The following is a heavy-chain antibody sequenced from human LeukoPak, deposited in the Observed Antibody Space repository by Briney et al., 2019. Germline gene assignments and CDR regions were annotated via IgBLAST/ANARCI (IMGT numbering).Heavy chain of an antibody. V-gene: IGHV1-46*01. CDR2: INPSSGIT. CDR1: GYTFTSYY. D-gene: IGHD2/OR15-2a*01. J-gene: IGHJ6*02. Sequence: GASVKVSCKASGYTFTSYYMHWVRQAPGQGLEWMGIINPSSGITTYGQKFQGRVAVTRDTSTSTVYMELSSLRSQDTAVYYCARENTLITRGDYYYGMDVWGQGTTVIVSS. CDR3: ARENTLITRGDYYYGMDV.